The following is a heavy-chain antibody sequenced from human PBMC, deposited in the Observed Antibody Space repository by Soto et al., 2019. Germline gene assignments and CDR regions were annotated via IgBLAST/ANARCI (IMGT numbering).Heavy chain of an antibody. CDR1: GFTFSSYW. CDR2: INQDGSEK. J-gene: IGHJ4*02. CDR3: SPSLNY. Sequence: GSLRLSCAASGFTFSSYWMDWVRQAPGKGLEWVANINQDGSEKHYVDSVKGRFTISRDNGKNSLYLQMSSLTAEDSALYYCSPSLNYWGQGTLVTVSS. V-gene: IGHV3-7*01.